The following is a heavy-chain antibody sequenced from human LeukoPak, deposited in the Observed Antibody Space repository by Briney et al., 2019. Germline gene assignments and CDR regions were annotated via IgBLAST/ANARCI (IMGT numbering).Heavy chain of an antibody. D-gene: IGHD6-13*01. CDR3: ARESVGYSRRLNY. Sequence: ASVKVSCKASGYTFTGYFIHWVRQAPGQGLEWMGWINPNSGDTNYAQTFQGRVTMTGDTSISTAYMELSRLRSDDTAVYYCARESVGYSRRLNYWGQGTLVTVSS. CDR2: INPNSGDT. CDR1: GYTFTGYF. J-gene: IGHJ4*02. V-gene: IGHV1-2*02.